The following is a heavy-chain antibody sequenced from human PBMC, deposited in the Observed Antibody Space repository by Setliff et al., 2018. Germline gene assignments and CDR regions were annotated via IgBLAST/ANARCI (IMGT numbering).Heavy chain of an antibody. Sequence: GGSLRLSCAASGFTFSTYVMTWVRQAPGKGLGWVSSISSSSSHISYADSVKGRFTISRDNAKNSLYLQMNSLRAEDTAVYYCARVAPHYYDSSGPSFDYWGQGTLVTVS. D-gene: IGHD3-22*01. J-gene: IGHJ4*02. CDR2: ISSSSSHI. V-gene: IGHV3-21*01. CDR3: ARVAPHYYDSSGPSFDY. CDR1: GFTFSTYV.